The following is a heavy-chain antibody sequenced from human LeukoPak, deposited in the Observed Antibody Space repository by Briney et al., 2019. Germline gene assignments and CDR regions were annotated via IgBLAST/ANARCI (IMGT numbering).Heavy chain of an antibody. CDR2: ISYDGSNK. J-gene: IGHJ1*01. CDR1: GFTFSSYG. Sequence: PGGSLRLSCAASGFTFSSYGMHWVRQAPGKGLEWVAVISYDGSNKYYADSVKGRFTISRDNSKNILYLQMNSLRAEDTALYYCAKEIAAAEEYFQHWGQGTLVTVPS. V-gene: IGHV3-30*18. CDR3: AKEIAAAEEYFQH. D-gene: IGHD6-25*01.